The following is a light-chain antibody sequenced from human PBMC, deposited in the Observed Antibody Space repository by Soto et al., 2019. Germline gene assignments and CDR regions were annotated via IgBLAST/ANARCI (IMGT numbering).Light chain of an antibody. CDR2: DAS. J-gene: IGKJ4*01. Sequence: DIEMTQSPSSLCASVGDRVTITCRASQSISNYLNWYQQKPGKAPKLLIYDASNLETGVPSRFSGSGSGTDFTFTISSLQPEDIATYYCQQYDNLLTFGGGTKVDIK. CDR3: QQYDNLLT. V-gene: IGKV1-33*01. CDR1: QSISNY.